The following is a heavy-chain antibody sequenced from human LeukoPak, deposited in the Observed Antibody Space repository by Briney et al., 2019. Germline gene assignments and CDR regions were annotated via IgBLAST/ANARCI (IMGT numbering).Heavy chain of an antibody. J-gene: IGHJ2*01. D-gene: IGHD1-14*01. Sequence: SETLSLTCTVSGGSISSYYWTWIRQPAGKGLEWIGRFYSTGSTNYNPSLNSRVTISVDTSKNQFSLKLSSVTAADTAVYYCARRGSGASLEYYFDLWGRGTLVTVSS. CDR1: GGSISSYY. V-gene: IGHV4-4*07. CDR2: FYSTGST. CDR3: ARRGSGASLEYYFDL.